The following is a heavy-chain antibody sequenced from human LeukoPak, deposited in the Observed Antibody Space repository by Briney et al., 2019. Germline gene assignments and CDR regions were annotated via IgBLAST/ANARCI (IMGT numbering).Heavy chain of an antibody. V-gene: IGHV3-74*01. J-gene: IGHJ4*02. CDR1: GFTFSSYW. D-gene: IGHD3-10*01. Sequence: GGSLRLSCAASGFTFSSYWMHWVRQAPGKGLVWLSRINSDGSSSSYADSVKGRFTISRDNAKNTLYLQMNSLRAEDTAVYYCARVLGGSGSYSYFDYWGQGTLVTVSS. CDR3: ARVLGGSGSYSYFDY. CDR2: INSDGSSS.